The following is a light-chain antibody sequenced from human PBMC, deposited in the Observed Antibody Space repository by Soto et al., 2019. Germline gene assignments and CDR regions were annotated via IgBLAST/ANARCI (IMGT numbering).Light chain of an antibody. Sequence: EVVMTQSPATLSMSPGDRATLSCRASQSVDTNVAWYQQKPGQAPRLLVYGASTRATGMPVRFSGTGSGTDFTLTISGLQSDDFAVYYCQQRSNWPPYTFGQGTKLAIK. CDR1: QSVDTN. V-gene: IGKV3-15*01. CDR2: GAS. J-gene: IGKJ2*01. CDR3: QQRSNWPPYT.